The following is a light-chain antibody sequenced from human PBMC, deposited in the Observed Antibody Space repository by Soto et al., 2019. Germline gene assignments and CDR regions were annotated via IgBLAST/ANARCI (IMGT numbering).Light chain of an antibody. V-gene: IGKV1-39*01. Sequence: DIQMTQSPSSLSASVGDRVTITFQASQDISNYLNWYQHQTGTAPKLLIYAASSLQGGVPSRFSGSGYGTQFTLTISGLQTEDFATYYCQQSYKILTFGGGTKVDIK. CDR2: AAS. CDR3: QQSYKILT. J-gene: IGKJ4*01. CDR1: QDISNY.